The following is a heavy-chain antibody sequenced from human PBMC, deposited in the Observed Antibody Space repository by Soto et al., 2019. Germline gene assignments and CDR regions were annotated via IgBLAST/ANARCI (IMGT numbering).Heavy chain of an antibody. CDR3: ARPAYCGGDCYPPLPFDY. Sequence: QLQLQESGPGLVKPSETLSLTCTVSGGSISSSSYYWGWIRQPPGKGLEWIGSIYYSGSTYYNPSPQRRVTMSVDTPKNQFSLKLSSVTAADTAVYYCARPAYCGGDCYPPLPFDYWGQGTLVTVSS. CDR2: IYYSGST. D-gene: IGHD2-21*02. J-gene: IGHJ4*02. CDR1: GGSISSSSYY. V-gene: IGHV4-39*01.